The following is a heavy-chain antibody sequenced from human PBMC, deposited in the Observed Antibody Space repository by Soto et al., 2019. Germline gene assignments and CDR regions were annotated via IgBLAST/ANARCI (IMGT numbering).Heavy chain of an antibody. CDR3: AHRPHYYYGMDV. CDR1: GFSLSTSGVG. J-gene: IGHJ6*02. Sequence: QITLKESGPTLVKPTQTLTLTCTFSGFSLSTSGVGVGWIRQPPGKALEWLALIYWDNDKRYSPSLKSRLTITQDTTKNQVVLTMTNMDPVDTATYYCAHRPHYYYGMDVWGQGTTVTVSS. V-gene: IGHV2-5*02. CDR2: IYWDNDK.